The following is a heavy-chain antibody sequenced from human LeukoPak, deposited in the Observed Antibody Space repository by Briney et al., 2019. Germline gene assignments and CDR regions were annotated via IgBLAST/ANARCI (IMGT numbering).Heavy chain of an antibody. Sequence: SETLSLTCTVSGGSISTYYWSWIRQPPGKGLEWIGYIYYSGSINYNPSLKSRVTISVDTSKNQFSLKLISVTAADTAVYYCAIRSYYDSSGGQFDYWGQGTLVTVSS. CDR2: IYYSGSI. V-gene: IGHV4-59*08. J-gene: IGHJ4*02. CDR1: GGSISTYY. CDR3: AIRSYYDSSGGQFDY. D-gene: IGHD3-22*01.